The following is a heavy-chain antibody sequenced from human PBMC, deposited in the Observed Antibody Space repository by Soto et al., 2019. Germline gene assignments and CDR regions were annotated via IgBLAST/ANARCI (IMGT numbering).Heavy chain of an antibody. D-gene: IGHD2-15*01. Sequence: PGGSLRLSCAASGFTFSDYYMNWIRQAPGKGLEWVSCISGSGSTIYYADSVKGRFTISRDNAKNSLYLQMNSLRAEDTAVYYCARAHPRWHGVDYYYGMDIWGQGTTGTV. J-gene: IGHJ6*02. V-gene: IGHV3-11*01. CDR3: ARAHPRWHGVDYYYGMDI. CDR1: GFTFSDYY. CDR2: ISGSGSTI.